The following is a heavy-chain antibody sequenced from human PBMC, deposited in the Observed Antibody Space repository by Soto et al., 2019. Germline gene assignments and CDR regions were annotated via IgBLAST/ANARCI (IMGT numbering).Heavy chain of an antibody. J-gene: IGHJ6*02. V-gene: IGHV1-69*13. CDR3: ARFLPDSMIVVSTRYGMDV. CDR2: IIPIFGTA. D-gene: IGHD3-22*01. CDR1: GGTFTSYA. Sequence: SVKVSCKASGGTFTSYAISWVRQAPGQGLEWMGGIIPIFGTANYAQKFQGRVTITADESTSTAYMELSSLRSEDTAVYYCARFLPDSMIVVSTRYGMDVWGQGTTVTVSS.